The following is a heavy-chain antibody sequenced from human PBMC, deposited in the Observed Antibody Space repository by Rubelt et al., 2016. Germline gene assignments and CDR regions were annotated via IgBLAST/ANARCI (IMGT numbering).Heavy chain of an antibody. CDR3: ARGLDES. J-gene: IGHJ5*02. Sequence: QVQLVESGGGVVQPGRSLTLSCAASGFTFSIFPIHWVRQAPGKGLEWVGIISSDGSNKYYAESIKGRFAISWDKAKNSLDLQMNSLGDEDTAVYYCARGLDESWGQGTLVTVSS. CDR2: ISSDGSNK. V-gene: IGHV3-30*09. D-gene: IGHD3/OR15-3a*01. CDR1: GFTFSIFP.